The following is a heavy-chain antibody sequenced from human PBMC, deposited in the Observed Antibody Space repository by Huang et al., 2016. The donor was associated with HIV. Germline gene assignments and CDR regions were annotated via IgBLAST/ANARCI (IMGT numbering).Heavy chain of an antibody. CDR1: GYRFRSNW. J-gene: IGHJ6*02. D-gene: IGHD3-10*01. V-gene: IGHV5-51*01. CDR3: ARLIGSPSFYYGLDV. CDR2: IYPGDSDT. Sequence: EVQLVQSGAEVKKPGESLKISCKGSGYRFRSNWIGWVRQRPGKGLEWMGSIYPGDSDTRYSPSFQGQVTISADKSIKTAYLQWSSLKASDTAMYYCARLIGSPSFYYGLDVWGQGTTVTVSS.